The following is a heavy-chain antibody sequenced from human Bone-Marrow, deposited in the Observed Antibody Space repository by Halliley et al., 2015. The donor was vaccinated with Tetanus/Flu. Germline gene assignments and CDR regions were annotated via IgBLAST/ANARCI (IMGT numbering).Heavy chain of an antibody. V-gene: IGHV4-31*03. CDR2: IYYTGST. CDR1: GDSISSGGYY. CDR3: ARVFYYDGTSPRRYYFDY. J-gene: IGHJ4*02. Sequence: TLSLTCTVSGDSISSGGYYWSWIRQHPGKGLEWIGYIYYTGSTYYNPSLKSRVTISVDTSKNQFSLKLSSVTAADTAVYYCARVFYYDGTSPRRYYFDYWGQGALLPVSS. D-gene: IGHD3-16*01.